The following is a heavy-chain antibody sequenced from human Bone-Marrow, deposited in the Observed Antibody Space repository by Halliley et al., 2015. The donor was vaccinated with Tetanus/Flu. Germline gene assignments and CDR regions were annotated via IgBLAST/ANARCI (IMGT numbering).Heavy chain of an antibody. CDR3: ARERSRGYYFDGSGYYYDS. CDR2: IFHSGST. D-gene: IGHD3-22*01. J-gene: IGHJ4*02. V-gene: IGHV4-4*02. Sequence: IFHSGSTSYNPALKSRLPLSIDKSKNQFSLKLSSVTAADTALYYCARERSRGYYFDGSGYYYDSWGQGTLVTVSS.